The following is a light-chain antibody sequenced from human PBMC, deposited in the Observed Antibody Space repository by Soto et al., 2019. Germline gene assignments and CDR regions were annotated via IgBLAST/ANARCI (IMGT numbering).Light chain of an antibody. V-gene: IGKV1-9*01. CDR2: DAS. Sequence: DVQMTQSPSSLSASVGDRFTMXXRASQSISSKLNWYQQKQGKATKLLXYDASTLQSGVPSRFSGSGSGTEFTLTISSLQPEDLATYYCQQLNGYVALTFGGGTKVDIK. CDR3: QQLNGYVALT. CDR1: QSISSK. J-gene: IGKJ4*01.